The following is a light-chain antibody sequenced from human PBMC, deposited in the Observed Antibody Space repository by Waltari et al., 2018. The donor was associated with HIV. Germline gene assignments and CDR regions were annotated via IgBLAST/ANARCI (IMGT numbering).Light chain of an antibody. V-gene: IGLV2-14*03. CDR2: DVS. CDR3: KSKTSSSTPCV. CDR1: SSDIGAYTS. J-gene: IGLJ1*01. Sequence: QSALTQPASVSGSPGQSITISCTGSSSDIGAYTSVSCYQQHPGKAPKLIIYDVSNRPSGVSGRFSGSKSGNTASLTISGLQAEDEADYFCKSKTSSSTPCVFGTGTKVAVL.